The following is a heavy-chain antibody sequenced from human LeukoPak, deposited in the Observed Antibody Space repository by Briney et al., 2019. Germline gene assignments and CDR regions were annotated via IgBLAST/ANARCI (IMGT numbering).Heavy chain of an antibody. CDR1: GFTCSNYW. V-gene: IGHV3-7*01. CDR3: ARDGSFWRDHMDV. D-gene: IGHD3-3*01. CDR2: IKQDGSEK. Sequence: GWSLRLSCAASGFTCSNYWMSWVRQAPGKVLERVANIKQDGSEKYYVDSVKGRFTISRDNAKNSLYLQMNSLRAEDTAVYYCARDGSFWRDHMDVWGKGTTVTVSS. J-gene: IGHJ6*03.